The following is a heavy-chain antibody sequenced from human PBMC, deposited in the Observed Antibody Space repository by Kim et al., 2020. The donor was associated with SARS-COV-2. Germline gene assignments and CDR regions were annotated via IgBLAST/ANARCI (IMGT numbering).Heavy chain of an antibody. CDR3: AAVRDYDDYSFDY. J-gene: IGHJ4*02. Sequence: YAQKLQGRVTMTADTSTGTAYMELRSLRSDDTAVYYCAAVRDYDDYSFDYWGQGTLVTVSS. D-gene: IGHD4-17*01. V-gene: IGHV1-18*01.